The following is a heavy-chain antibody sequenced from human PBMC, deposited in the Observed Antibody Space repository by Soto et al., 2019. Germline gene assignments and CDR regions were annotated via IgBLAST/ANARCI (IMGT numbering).Heavy chain of an antibody. V-gene: IGHV5-51*01. D-gene: IGHD6-6*01. Sequence: GESLKSSCQGSGYSFTTYWIGWVRQMPGKGLEWMGIIYPGNSDIRYSPSFQGQVTISADKSISTAYLKWSGLKASDTAMYYCARLGLSSYGMDFWCPGLKVTVFS. CDR1: GYSFTTYW. CDR3: ARLGLSSYGMDF. CDR2: IYPGNSDI. J-gene: IGHJ6*02.